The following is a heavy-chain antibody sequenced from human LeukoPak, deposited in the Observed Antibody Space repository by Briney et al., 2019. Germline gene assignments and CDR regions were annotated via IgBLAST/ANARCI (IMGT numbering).Heavy chain of an antibody. CDR2: IYYSGST. CDR3: ARLTDY. CDR1: GGSISSSRYY. Sequence: PSETLSLTCTVSGGSISSSRYYWGWIRQPPGKGLEWIGRIYYSGSTDYNPSLKSRVTIVVDTSKNQFSLKLTSVTAADTAVYYCARLTDYWGQGTLVTVSS. V-gene: IGHV4-39*01. J-gene: IGHJ4*02.